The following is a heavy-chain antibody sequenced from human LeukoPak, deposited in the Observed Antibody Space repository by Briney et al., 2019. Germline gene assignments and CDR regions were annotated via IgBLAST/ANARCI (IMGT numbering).Heavy chain of an antibody. V-gene: IGHV3-7*05. CDR1: GLPFNSYW. J-gene: IGHJ4*02. CDR2: IKQDGSEK. D-gene: IGHD4-17*01. Sequence: GSLRLSCAASGLPFNSYWMSWVRKAPGKGLEWVANIKQDGSEKYYVDSVKAPFTISIDNSKNSLYLQMNSLRAEDTAVYYCASLAMTTDYWGQGTLVTVSS. CDR3: ASLAMTTDY.